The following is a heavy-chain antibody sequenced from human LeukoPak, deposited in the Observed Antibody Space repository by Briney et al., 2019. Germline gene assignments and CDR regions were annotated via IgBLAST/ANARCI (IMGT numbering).Heavy chain of an antibody. CDR1: GYTFTSYD. CDR3: ALCSTVTTAYFDY. D-gene: IGHD4-17*01. Sequence: GSVKVSCKASGYTFTSYDINWVRQATGQGLEWMGWMNPNSGNTGYAQKFQGRVTMTRNTSISTAYMELSSLKASDTAMYYCALCSTVTTAYFDYWGQGTLVTVSS. V-gene: IGHV1-8*01. CDR2: MNPNSGNT. J-gene: IGHJ4*02.